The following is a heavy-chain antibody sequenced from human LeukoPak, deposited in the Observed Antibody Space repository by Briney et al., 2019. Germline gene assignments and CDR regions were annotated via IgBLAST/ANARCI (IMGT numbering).Heavy chain of an antibody. D-gene: IGHD4-17*01. CDR2: ISGSGGST. V-gene: IGHV3-23*01. CDR3: AKGALRFGYYYYGMDV. CDR1: GFTFSSYA. J-gene: IGHJ6*02. Sequence: PGGSLRLSCAASGFTFSSYAMSWVRQAPGKGLEWVSAISGSGGSTYYADSVKGRFTISRDNSKNTLYLQMNSLRAEDTAVYYCAKGALRFGYYYYGMDVWGQGTTVTVSS.